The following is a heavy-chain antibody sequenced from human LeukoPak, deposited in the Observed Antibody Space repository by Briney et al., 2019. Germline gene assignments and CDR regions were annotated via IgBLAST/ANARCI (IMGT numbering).Heavy chain of an antibody. CDR1: GFTFSSYA. CDR3: AKDGTTTITFDY. CDR2: ISGSGGST. D-gene: IGHD1-1*01. V-gene: IGHV3-23*01. J-gene: IGHJ4*02. Sequence: PGGSLRLSCAASGFTFSSYAMSRVRQAPGKGLEYVSVISGSGGSTHYRDSVKGRLTISRDNSKNTLYLQMNSLRVEDTAVYYCAKDGTTTITFDYWGQGTLVTVSS.